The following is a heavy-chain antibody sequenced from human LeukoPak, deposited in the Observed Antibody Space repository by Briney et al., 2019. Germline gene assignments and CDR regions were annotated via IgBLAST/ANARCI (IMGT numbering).Heavy chain of an antibody. J-gene: IGHJ5*02. CDR2: MYHSGST. D-gene: IGHD3-10*01. V-gene: IGHV4-38-2*02. Sequence: PSETLSLTCTVSGYSISSGYYWGWIRQPPGKGLEWVGSMYHSGSTYYNPSLKSRVTISVDTSKNQFSLKLSSVTAADTAVYYCARAHYYGSGSYYEGNWFDPWGQGTLVTVSS. CDR3: ARAHYYGSGSYYEGNWFDP. CDR1: GYSISSGYY.